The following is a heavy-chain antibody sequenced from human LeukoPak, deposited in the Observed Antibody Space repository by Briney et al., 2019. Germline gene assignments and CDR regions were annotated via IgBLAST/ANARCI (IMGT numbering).Heavy chain of an antibody. J-gene: IGHJ6*03. CDR2: IYYSGST. CDR3: ARGLTGYYYYYMDV. D-gene: IGHD7-27*01. Sequence: SETLSLTCTVSGGSISSYYWSWIRQPPGKGLEWIGYIYYSGSTNYNPSLKSRVTISVDTSKNQFSLKLSSVTAADTAVHYCARGLTGYYYYYMDVWGKGTTVTVSS. V-gene: IGHV4-59*12. CDR1: GGSISSYY.